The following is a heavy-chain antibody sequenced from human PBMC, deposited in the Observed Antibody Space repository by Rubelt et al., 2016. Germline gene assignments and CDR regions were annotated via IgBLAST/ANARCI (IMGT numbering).Heavy chain of an antibody. D-gene: IGHD5-12*01. V-gene: IGHV3-15*01. J-gene: IGHJ4*02. Sequence: EVELVDSGGGLVQPGGSVRLSCAASGFTFSDYAMSWVRQAPGKGLEWVGRIKTKTDGGTADYAAPVKGRFTISRDDSTKTLFLQMNSLKTEDTAVYYCTRRSGIDPEYWGQGTLVTVSS. CDR1: GFTFSDYA. CDR2: IKTKTDGGTA. CDR3: TRRSGIDPEY.